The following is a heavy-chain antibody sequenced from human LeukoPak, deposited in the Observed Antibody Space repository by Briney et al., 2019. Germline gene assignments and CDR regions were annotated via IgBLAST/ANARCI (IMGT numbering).Heavy chain of an antibody. CDR2: IYYSGST. CDR1: GGSISSSSYY. CDR3: ARCSTGTYYYYYYMDV. Sequence: PSETLSLTCTVSGGSISSSSYYWGWIRQPPGKGLEWIGSIYYSGSTYYNPSLKSRVTMSVDTSKNQFSLKLSSVTAADTAVYCCARCSTGTYYYYYYMDVWGKGTTVTVSS. V-gene: IGHV4-39*07. J-gene: IGHJ6*03. D-gene: IGHD1-1*01.